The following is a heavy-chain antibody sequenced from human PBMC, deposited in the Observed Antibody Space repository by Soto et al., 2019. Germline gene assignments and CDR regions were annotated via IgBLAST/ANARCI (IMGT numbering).Heavy chain of an antibody. Sequence: PSETLSLTCTVSGGSITSSSYYWGWIRQPPGKGLEWIGSIYYSGSTYYNPSLKSRVTITVDTSKNQFSLKLSSVAAADTAVYYCATQEVGGTYVYTFDPWGQGTLVTVSS. CDR1: GGSITSSSYY. V-gene: IGHV4-39*01. D-gene: IGHD1-26*01. CDR2: IYYSGST. CDR3: ATQEVGGTYVYTFDP. J-gene: IGHJ5*02.